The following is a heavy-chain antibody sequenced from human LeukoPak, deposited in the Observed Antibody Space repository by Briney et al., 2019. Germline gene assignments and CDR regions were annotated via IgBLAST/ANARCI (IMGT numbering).Heavy chain of an antibody. V-gene: IGHV4-34*01. CDR3: ARGRGVVPAAPWGYYYYGMVV. Sequence: SETLSLTCAVYGGSFSGYYWSWIRQPPGKGLEWIGEINHSGSTNYNPSLKSRVTISVDTSKNQFSLKLSSVTAADTAVYYCARGRGVVPAAPWGYYYYGMVVWGQGTTVTVSS. CDR1: GGSFSGYY. J-gene: IGHJ6*02. CDR2: INHSGST. D-gene: IGHD2-2*01.